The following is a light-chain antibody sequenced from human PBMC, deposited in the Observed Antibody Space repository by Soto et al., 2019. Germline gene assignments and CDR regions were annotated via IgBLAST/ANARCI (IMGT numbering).Light chain of an antibody. Sequence: QSVLTQPPSASGTAGQRVTISCSGSSSNVGSNFVYWYQHLPGTAPKLLIYSNNQRPSGVPDRFSGSKSGTSASLAISGLRSEDEADYYCAAWDDSLSGYVFGTGTKVTVL. CDR2: SNN. CDR1: SSNVGSNF. CDR3: AAWDDSLSGYV. J-gene: IGLJ1*01. V-gene: IGLV1-47*02.